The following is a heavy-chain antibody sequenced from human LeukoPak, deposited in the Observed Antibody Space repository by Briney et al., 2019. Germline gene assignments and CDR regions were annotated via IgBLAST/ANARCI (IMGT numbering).Heavy chain of an antibody. Sequence: GGSLRLSCAASGCTFSSYSMNWVRQAPGKGLEWVSSISSSSSYIYYADSVKGRFTISRDNAKNSLYLQMNSLRAEDTAVYYCARSSSSWYYFDYWGQGTLVTVSS. J-gene: IGHJ4*02. V-gene: IGHV3-21*01. CDR2: ISSSSSYI. CDR3: ARSSSSWYYFDY. D-gene: IGHD6-13*01. CDR1: GCTFSSYS.